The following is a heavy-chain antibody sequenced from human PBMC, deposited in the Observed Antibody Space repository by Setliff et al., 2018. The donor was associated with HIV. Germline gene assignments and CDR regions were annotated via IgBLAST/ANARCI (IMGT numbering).Heavy chain of an antibody. V-gene: IGHV1-46*01. D-gene: IGHD1-26*01. Sequence: GASVKVSCKASGYTFINYYIHWVRQVPGQGLEWMGILNPSGGSTTYALKFQGRVTMTGDTSTNTLYMELSSLRSEDTAVYYCARGWEGGMDYWGQGTLVTVSS. CDR3: ARGWEGGMDY. CDR1: GYTFINYY. CDR2: LNPSGGST. J-gene: IGHJ4*02.